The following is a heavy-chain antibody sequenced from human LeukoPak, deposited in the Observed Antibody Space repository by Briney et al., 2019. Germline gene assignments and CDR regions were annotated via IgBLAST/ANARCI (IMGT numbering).Heavy chain of an antibody. CDR1: GFTFSNYA. D-gene: IGHD2-8*01. V-gene: IGHV3-23*01. Sequence: GGSLRLFCAASGFTFSNYAINWVRQAPGKGLEWVSGISPSGGTTYYADSVKGRFTISRDNSKNTLYLQMNSLRVEDTAAYYCAKGYCTNGVCFLDYWGQGTLVTVSS. J-gene: IGHJ4*02. CDR3: AKGYCTNGVCFLDY. CDR2: ISPSGGTT.